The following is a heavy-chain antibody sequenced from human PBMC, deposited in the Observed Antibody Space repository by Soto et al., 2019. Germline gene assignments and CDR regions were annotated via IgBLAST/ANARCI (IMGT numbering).Heavy chain of an antibody. V-gene: IGHV4-30-4*01. CDR1: GGSISSGDYY. Sequence: SETLSLTCTVSGGSISSGDYYWSWIRQPPGKGLEWIGYIYYSGSTYYNPSLKSRVTISVDTSKNQFSLKLSSVTAADTAVYYCASYGDPTLRFDYWGQGTLVTVSS. J-gene: IGHJ4*02. CDR2: IYYSGST. D-gene: IGHD4-17*01. CDR3: ASYGDPTLRFDY.